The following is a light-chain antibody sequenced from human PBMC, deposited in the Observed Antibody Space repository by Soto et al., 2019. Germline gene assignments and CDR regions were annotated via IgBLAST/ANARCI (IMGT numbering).Light chain of an antibody. CDR1: QSISSY. Sequence: DIQMTQSPSSLSASVGDRVTITCRASQSISSYLNWYQHKPGKAPKLLIYAASSLQSGVPSRFSGSGSGTDFTLTISTLQPEDFATYYCQHSYSTPFTFGPGTKVDI. CDR3: QHSYSTPFT. V-gene: IGKV1-39*01. CDR2: AAS. J-gene: IGKJ3*01.